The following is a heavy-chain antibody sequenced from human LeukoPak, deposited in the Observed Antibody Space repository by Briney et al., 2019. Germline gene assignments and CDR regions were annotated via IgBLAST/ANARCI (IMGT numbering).Heavy chain of an antibody. Sequence: GASVKVSCKASGYTFTGYYMHWVRQAPGQGLEWMGWINPNSGGTNYAQKFQGRVTITADKSTSTAYMELSSLRSEDTAVYYCARFLVTSGWLLDWGQGTLVTVSS. D-gene: IGHD3-9*01. CDR1: GYTFTGYY. CDR3: ARFLVTSGWLLD. V-gene: IGHV1-2*02. CDR2: INPNSGGT. J-gene: IGHJ4*02.